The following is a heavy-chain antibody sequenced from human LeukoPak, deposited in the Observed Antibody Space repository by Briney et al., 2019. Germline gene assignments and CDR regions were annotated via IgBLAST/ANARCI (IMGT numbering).Heavy chain of an antibody. CDR2: IKQDGSEK. V-gene: IGHV3-7*01. CDR3: ARELQLWPLGALDY. J-gene: IGHJ4*02. Sequence: GGSLRLSCAASGFPLRNYAMSWVRQAPGKGLEWVANIKQDGSEKYYVDSVKGRFTISRDNAKNSLYLQMNSLRAEDTAVYYCARELQLWPLGALDYWGQGTLVTVSS. D-gene: IGHD5-18*01. CDR1: GFPLRNYA.